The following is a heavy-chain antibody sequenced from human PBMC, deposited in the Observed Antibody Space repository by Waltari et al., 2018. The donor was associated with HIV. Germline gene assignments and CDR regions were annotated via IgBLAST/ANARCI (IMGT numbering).Heavy chain of an antibody. CDR1: GFTLNDYD. D-gene: IGHD4-17*01. V-gene: IGHV3-33*01. Sequence: QVRLVESGGGAVQPGRSLRLSCVTSGFTLNDYDIHWVRQAPGKGQEWVAVISLDGNNRYYGDSTKGRFLVSKDTSKKTVYLQMNRLRVEDTAVYYCARGAWEVTTVTMGGSLEIWGQGTPVTVSS. CDR2: ISLDGNNR. CDR3: ARGAWEVTTVTMGGSLEI. J-gene: IGHJ3*02.